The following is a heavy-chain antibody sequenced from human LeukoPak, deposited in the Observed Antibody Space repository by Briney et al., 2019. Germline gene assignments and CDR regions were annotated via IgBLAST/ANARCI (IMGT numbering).Heavy chain of an antibody. J-gene: IGHJ3*02. D-gene: IGHD5-18*01. CDR2: ISSSSSYI. V-gene: IGHV3-21*01. Sequence: GGSLRLSCAASGFTFSSYSMNWVRQAPGKGLEWVSSISSSSSYIYYADSVKGRFTISRDNAKNSLYLQMNSLGAEDTAVYYCARDDTQLWLGAFDIWGQGTMVTVSS. CDR1: GFTFSSYS. CDR3: ARDDTQLWLGAFDI.